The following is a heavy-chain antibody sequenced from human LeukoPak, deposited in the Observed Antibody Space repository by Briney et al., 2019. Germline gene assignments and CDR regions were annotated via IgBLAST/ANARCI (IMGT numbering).Heavy chain of an antibody. J-gene: IGHJ4*02. D-gene: IGHD1/OR15-1a*01. Sequence: GGSLRLSCAASGFTFGSYGMHWVRQAPGKGLEWVTFIRSDGSNKYYADSVKGRFTISRDNSKNTLYLQMNSVRADDTAVYYCARRTALEQYFDYWGQGTLVTVSS. CDR3: ARRTALEQYFDY. CDR1: GFTFGSYG. CDR2: IRSDGSNK. V-gene: IGHV3-30*02.